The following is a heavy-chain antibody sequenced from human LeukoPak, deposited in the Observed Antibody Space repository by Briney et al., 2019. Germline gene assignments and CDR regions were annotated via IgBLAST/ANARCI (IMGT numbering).Heavy chain of an antibody. Sequence: GGSLRLSCAASGFTVSSNYMSWVRQAPGKGLEWVANIKGDGIEKNYVDSVKGRFSISRDNAMNSLYLQMDSLGAEDTAVYYCAKEGAYPIITYDSWGQGALVTVSS. CDR3: AKEGAYPIITYDS. D-gene: IGHD3-10*01. J-gene: IGHJ5*01. CDR1: GFTVSSNY. V-gene: IGHV3-7*01. CDR2: IKGDGIEK.